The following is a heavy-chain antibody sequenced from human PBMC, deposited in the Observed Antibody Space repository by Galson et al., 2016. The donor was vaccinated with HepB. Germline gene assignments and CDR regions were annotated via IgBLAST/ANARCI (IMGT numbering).Heavy chain of an antibody. Sequence: SLRLSCAASGFPFSTYGMSWVRQAPGKGLEWVAYISASSGTIYYADSVKGRFTISRDNSKNTLYLQMNSLRAEDTAVYYCARAYYYGMDVWGQGTTVTVSS. CDR3: ARAYYYGMDV. CDR2: ISASSGTI. CDR1: GFPFSTYG. J-gene: IGHJ6*02. V-gene: IGHV3-48*01.